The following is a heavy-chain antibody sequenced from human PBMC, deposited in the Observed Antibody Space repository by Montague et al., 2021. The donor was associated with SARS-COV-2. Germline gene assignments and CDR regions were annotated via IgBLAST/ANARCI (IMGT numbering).Heavy chain of an antibody. V-gene: IGHV4-34*01. D-gene: IGHD3-9*01. CDR2: INQGGAP. J-gene: IGHJ3*02. CDR3: ARGRPVQGSFRHFDSISSGALDI. CDR1: RGSFSNYY. Sequence: SETLSLTCAVSRGSFSNYYWTRIRQSPGKGLEWIGEINQGGAPNXTPSLKSRVTISLDTSKKQISLKLNSVTVADTAVFFCARGRPVQGSFRHFDSISSGALDIWGQGSLVIVSS.